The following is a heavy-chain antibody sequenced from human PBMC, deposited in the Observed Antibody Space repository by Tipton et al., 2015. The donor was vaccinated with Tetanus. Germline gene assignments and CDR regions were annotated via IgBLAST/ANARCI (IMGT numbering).Heavy chain of an antibody. CDR2: IYYTGST. CDR1: GGSMNSYY. CDR3: ARGSGWADF. J-gene: IGHJ4*02. Sequence: PGLVKPSETLSLICTVSGGSMNSYYWSWIRQPPGKGLEWIGYIYYTGSTNYNPSLKSGVTISLDTSKNQFSLKLTSVSAADTAVYYCARGSGWADFWGQGTQVTVSS. V-gene: IGHV4-59*01. D-gene: IGHD6-19*01.